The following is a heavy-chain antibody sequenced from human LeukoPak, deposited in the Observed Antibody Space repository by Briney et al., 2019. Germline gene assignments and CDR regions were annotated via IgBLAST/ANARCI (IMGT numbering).Heavy chain of an antibody. Sequence: SETLSLTCTVSGGSISSYYWSWIRQPPGKGLEWIGYIYYSGSTNYNPSLKSRVTISVDTSKNQFSLKLSSVTAADTAVYYWAGERGGWDPAQDYWGQGTLVTVSS. V-gene: IGHV4-59*01. J-gene: IGHJ4*02. CDR1: GGSISSYY. D-gene: IGHD1-26*01. CDR3: AGERGGWDPAQDY. CDR2: IYYSGST.